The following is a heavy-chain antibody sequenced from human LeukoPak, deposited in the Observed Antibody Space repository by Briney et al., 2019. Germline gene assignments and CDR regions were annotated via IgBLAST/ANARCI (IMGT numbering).Heavy chain of an antibody. CDR3: TRLSSSLFRDY. D-gene: IGHD6-13*01. J-gene: IGHJ4*02. V-gene: IGHV3-73*01. Sequence: GGSLRLSCAASGFTFSGSAMHWVRQASGKGLEWVGRIRSKANSYATAYAASVKGRFTISRDDSKNTAYLQMNSLKTEDTAVYYCTRLSSSLFRDYWGQGTLVTVSS. CDR2: IRSKANSYAT. CDR1: GFTFSGSA.